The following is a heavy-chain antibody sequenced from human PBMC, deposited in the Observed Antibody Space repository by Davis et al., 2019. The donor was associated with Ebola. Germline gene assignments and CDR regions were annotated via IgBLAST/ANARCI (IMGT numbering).Heavy chain of an antibody. CDR2: IWYDGSNK. J-gene: IGHJ4*02. V-gene: IGHV3-33*01. D-gene: IGHD5-12*01. CDR3: ARARDIVATYALWY. CDR1: GFTFSSYG. Sequence: PGGSLRLSCAASGFTFSSYGMHWVRQAPGKGLEWVAVIWYDGSNKYYADSVKGRFTISRDNSKNTLYLQMNSLRAEDTAVYYCARARDIVATYALWYWGQGTLVTVSS.